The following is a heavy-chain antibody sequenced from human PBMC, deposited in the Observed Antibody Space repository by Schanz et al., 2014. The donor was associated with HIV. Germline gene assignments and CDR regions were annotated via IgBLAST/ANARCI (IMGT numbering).Heavy chain of an antibody. CDR3: AKSNGGDTAVVQYYFDY. J-gene: IGHJ4*02. CDR1: GITFSYYW. V-gene: IGHV3-7*01. Sequence: EVQLVESGGGLVQPGGSLRLSCSASGITFSYYWMSWVRQAPGKGLEWVANIGRDGSERYYVDSVKGRFTISRDNAKNSLYLNMYSLRAEDTVVYFCAKSNGGDTAVVQYYFDYWGQGTLVSVSS. D-gene: IGHD5-18*01. CDR2: IGRDGSER.